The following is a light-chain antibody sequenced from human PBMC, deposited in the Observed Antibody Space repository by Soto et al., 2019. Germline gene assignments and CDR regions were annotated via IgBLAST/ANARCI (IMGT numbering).Light chain of an antibody. Sequence: DIVMTQSPDSLAVSLGERATINCKSSQSVLYSVNNENSLAWYQQKPGQPPKLLIYWASTRESGVPDRFSGSGSGTDFTLTISSLQAEDVAVYYCQQYYSGLWTLGQGTKVEIK. CDR3: QQYYSGLWT. V-gene: IGKV4-1*01. CDR2: WAS. CDR1: QSVLYSVNNENS. J-gene: IGKJ1*01.